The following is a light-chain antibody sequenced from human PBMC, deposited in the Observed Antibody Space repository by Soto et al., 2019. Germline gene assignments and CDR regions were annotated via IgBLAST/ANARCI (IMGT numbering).Light chain of an antibody. CDR2: GAS. V-gene: IGKV3-20*01. CDR3: QQYGSSPLT. CDR1: QSVSSSY. Sequence: EIVLTQSPGTLSLSPGERATLSCRASQSVSSSYLAWYQQKPGQAPRLLIYGASSSATCIPDRFSGSGSGTDFTLTISRLEPEDFAVYYRQQYGSSPLTFGGGTKVEIK. J-gene: IGKJ4*01.